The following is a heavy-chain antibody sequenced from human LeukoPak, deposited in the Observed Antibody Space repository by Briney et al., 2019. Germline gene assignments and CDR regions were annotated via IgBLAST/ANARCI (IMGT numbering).Heavy chain of an antibody. Sequence: ASVKVSCKVSGYTLTELSMHWVRQAPGKGLEWMGGFDPEDGETIYAQKFQGRVTMTEDTSTDTAYMELSSLRSEDTAVYYCARSYDFRRAFDIWGQGTMVTVSS. J-gene: IGHJ3*02. CDR1: GYTLTELS. CDR2: FDPEDGET. V-gene: IGHV1-24*01. CDR3: ARSYDFRRAFDI. D-gene: IGHD3-3*01.